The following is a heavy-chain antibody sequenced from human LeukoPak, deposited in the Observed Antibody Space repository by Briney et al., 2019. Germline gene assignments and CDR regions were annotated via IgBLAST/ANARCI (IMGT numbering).Heavy chain of an antibody. J-gene: IGHJ6*03. Sequence: GGSQRLSCAASGFTFSSYWMSWVRQAPGKGLEWVANIKQDGSEKYYVDSVKGRFTISRDNAKNSLYLQMNSLRAEDTAVYYCARALRELLYYYYYMDVWGKGTTVTVS. D-gene: IGHD1-26*01. CDR3: ARALRELLYYYYYMDV. CDR2: IKQDGSEK. CDR1: GFTFSSYW. V-gene: IGHV3-7*01.